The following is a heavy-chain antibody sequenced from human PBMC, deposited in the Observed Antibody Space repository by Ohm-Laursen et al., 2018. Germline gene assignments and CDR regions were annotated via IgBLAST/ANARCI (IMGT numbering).Heavy chain of an antibody. V-gene: IGHV4-38-2*01. CDR1: GYSISSGYY. D-gene: IGHD5-12*01. J-gene: IGHJ4*02. Sequence: SETLSLTYAVSGYSISSGYYWGWIRQPPGKGLEWIGYIFHSGNTYYNPSLKSRVTISVDTSKNQFSLKVTSVTAADTAVYYCARGILAAIDSWGQGTLVTVSS. CDR3: ARGILAAIDS. CDR2: IFHSGNT.